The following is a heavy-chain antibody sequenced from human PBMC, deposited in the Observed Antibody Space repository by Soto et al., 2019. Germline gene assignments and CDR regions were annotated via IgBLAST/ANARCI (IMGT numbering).Heavy chain of an antibody. CDR3: AGASLHDSSGFDY. CDR1: GYTFTSYA. D-gene: IGHD3-22*01. Sequence: QVQLVQSGAEEKKPGASVKVSCKASGYTFTSYAMHWVRQAPGQRLEWMGWINAGNGNTKYSQKFRGRVTVTRDTFATTAYRELSSLRSEDTAVYYCAGASLHDSSGFDYWGQGTLVTVSS. J-gene: IGHJ4*02. CDR2: INAGNGNT. V-gene: IGHV1-3*05.